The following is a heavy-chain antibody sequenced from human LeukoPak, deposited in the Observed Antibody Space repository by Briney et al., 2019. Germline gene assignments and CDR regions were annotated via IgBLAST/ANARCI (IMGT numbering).Heavy chain of an antibody. J-gene: IGHJ3*02. CDR3: ARDPRYFDWLYAFDI. D-gene: IGHD3-9*01. CDR1: GGSFSGYY. Sequence: SETLSLTCAVYGGSFSGYYWSWIRQPPGKGLEWIGEINHSGSTNYNPSLKSRVTISVDTSKNQFSLKLSSVTAADTAVYYCARDPRYFDWLYAFDIWGQGTMVTVSS. V-gene: IGHV4-34*01. CDR2: INHSGST.